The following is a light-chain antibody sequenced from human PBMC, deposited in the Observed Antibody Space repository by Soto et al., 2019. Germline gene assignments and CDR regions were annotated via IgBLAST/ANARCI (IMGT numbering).Light chain of an antibody. CDR1: QGISTN. J-gene: IGKJ5*01. CDR3: QQLFDSPIT. Sequence: DIQMTQSPSSVSASVGDRVTITCRASQGISTNLAWYQQKPGKAPKLLIYAASSLQSGVPPRFSGSGSGTDFTLTISSLQPEDFATYYCQQLFDSPITFGQGTRLEIK. V-gene: IGKV1-12*01. CDR2: AAS.